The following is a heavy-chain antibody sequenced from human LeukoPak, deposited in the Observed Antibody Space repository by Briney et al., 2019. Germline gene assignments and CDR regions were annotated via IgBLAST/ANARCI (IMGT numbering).Heavy chain of an antibody. Sequence: PSETLSLTCAVYGVSFSGYYWSWIRQPPGKGLEWIGEINHSGSTNYNPSLKSRVTISVDTSKNQFSLKLSSVTAADTAVYYCARQSATGTNNWFDPWGQGTLVTVSS. D-gene: IGHD6-13*01. CDR2: INHSGST. CDR3: ARQSATGTNNWFDP. CDR1: GVSFSGYY. J-gene: IGHJ5*02. V-gene: IGHV4-34*01.